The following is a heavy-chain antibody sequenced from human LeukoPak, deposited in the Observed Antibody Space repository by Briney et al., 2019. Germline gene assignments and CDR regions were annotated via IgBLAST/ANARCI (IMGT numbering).Heavy chain of an antibody. Sequence: GGSLRLSCAASGFTFSKYWMLWVRQAPGQGLESVSRINTDGTVTTYADSVKGRFTVSRDNADNTMFLQMNSVRDGDTAGYYCATKQWLAPPPDSWGQGTPVTVSS. D-gene: IGHD6-19*01. CDR3: ATKQWLAPPPDS. V-gene: IGHV3-74*01. J-gene: IGHJ4*02. CDR1: GFTFSKYW. CDR2: INTDGTVT.